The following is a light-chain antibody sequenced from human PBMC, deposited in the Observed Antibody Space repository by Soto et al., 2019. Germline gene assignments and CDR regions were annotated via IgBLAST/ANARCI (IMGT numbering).Light chain of an antibody. V-gene: IGLV1-40*01. CDR1: SSNIGAGYH. CDR2: GNS. Sequence: QSVLTQPPSVAGAPGQRVTISCTVSSSNIGAGYHVHWYQQLPGTAPKLLIYGNSNRPSGVPDRFSGSKSGTSASLAITGLQAEDEADYYCQSYDRSLSGSMFGGGTKLTVL. CDR3: QSYDRSLSGSM. J-gene: IGLJ3*02.